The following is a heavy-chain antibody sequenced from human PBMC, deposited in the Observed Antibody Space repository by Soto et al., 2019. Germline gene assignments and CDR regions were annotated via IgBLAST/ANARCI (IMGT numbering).Heavy chain of an antibody. CDR3: TPHDFWSGPGVY. Sequence: GGSLRLSCAASGFTFSNAWMNWVRQAPGKGLEWVGRIKSKTDGGTTDYAAPVKGRFTISRDDSKNTPYLQMNSLRTEDTAVYYFTPHDFWSGPGVYSGQGTLVTGSS. D-gene: IGHD3-3*01. V-gene: IGHV3-15*07. CDR2: IKSKTDGGTT. J-gene: IGHJ4*02. CDR1: GFTFSNAW.